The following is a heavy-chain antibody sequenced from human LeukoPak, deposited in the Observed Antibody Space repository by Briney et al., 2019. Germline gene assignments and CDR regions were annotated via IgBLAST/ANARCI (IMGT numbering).Heavy chain of an antibody. CDR3: TTGDYVWGSYRSTVDY. J-gene: IGHJ4*02. CDR2: IKSKTDGGTT. Sequence: GGSLRLSCAGSGFTFVDAWMHWVRQAPGKGLEWVGRIKSKTDGGTTDYAAPVKGRFTISRDDSKNTLYLQMNSLKTEDTAVYYCTTGDYVWGSYRSTVDYWGQGTLVTVSS. CDR1: GFTFVDAW. D-gene: IGHD3-16*02. V-gene: IGHV3-15*01.